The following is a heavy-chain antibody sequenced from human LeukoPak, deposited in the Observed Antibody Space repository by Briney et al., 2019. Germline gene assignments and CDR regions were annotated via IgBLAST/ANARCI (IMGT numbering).Heavy chain of an antibody. V-gene: IGHV4-4*02. Sequence: SETLSLTCAVSGGSISSSNWWSWVRQPPGKGLEWIEEIYHSGSTNYNPSLKSRVTISVDKSKNQFSLKPSSVTAADTAVYYCARVGGSSPPEDYYYYMDVWGKGTTVTVSS. D-gene: IGHD6-6*01. CDR2: IYHSGST. J-gene: IGHJ6*03. CDR3: ARVGGSSPPEDYYYYMDV. CDR1: GGSISSSNW.